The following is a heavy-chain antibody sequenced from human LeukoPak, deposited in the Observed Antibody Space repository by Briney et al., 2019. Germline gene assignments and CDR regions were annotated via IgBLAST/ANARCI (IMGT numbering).Heavy chain of an antibody. D-gene: IGHD1-1*01. CDR3: ARHSETEDAFDI. V-gene: IGHV3-74*01. CDR2: INSDGSSI. Sequence: GGSLRLSCAASGFTFSSYWMHWVRQAPGKGLVWVSRINSDGSSISYADSVKGRFTISRDNAKNTLYLQMNSLRAEDTAVYYCARHSETEDAFDIWGQGTMVTVSS. J-gene: IGHJ3*02. CDR1: GFTFSSYW.